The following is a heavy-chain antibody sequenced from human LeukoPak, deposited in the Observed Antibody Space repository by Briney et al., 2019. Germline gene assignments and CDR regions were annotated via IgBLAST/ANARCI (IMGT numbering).Heavy chain of an antibody. V-gene: IGHV3-23*01. CDR2: ISSSGDTA. CDR1: GFTFESVV. D-gene: IGHD4-17*01. CDR3: AKLVGATVTSDY. J-gene: IGHJ4*02. Sequence: GGSLRLSCAASGFTFESVVMTWVRQAPGKGLEWVSGISSSGDTAYSADSVKGRFTISRDNSKNTLYLQMNSLRIEDTAIYYCAKLVGATVTSDYWGQGTLVTVSS.